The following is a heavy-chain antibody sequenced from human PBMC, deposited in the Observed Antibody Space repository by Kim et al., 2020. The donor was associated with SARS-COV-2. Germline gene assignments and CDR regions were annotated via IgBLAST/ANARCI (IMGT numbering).Heavy chain of an antibody. J-gene: IGHJ4*02. CDR1: GYTFTSYY. CDR2: INPSSGST. V-gene: IGHV1-46*01. Sequence: ASVKVSCKASGYTFTSYYMHWVRQAPGQGLEWMGIINPSSGSTNYAQKFQGRVTMTRDTSTSTVYMELSSLRSEDTAVYYCARGAYDSGSYSSFDYWGQGTLVTVSS. D-gene: IGHD3-10*01. CDR3: ARGAYDSGSYSSFDY.